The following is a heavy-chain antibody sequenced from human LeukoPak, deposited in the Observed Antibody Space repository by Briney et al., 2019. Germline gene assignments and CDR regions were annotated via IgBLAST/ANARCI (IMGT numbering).Heavy chain of an antibody. CDR1: GGSISSYY. CDR2: IYTSGST. CDR3: ARDLGYCSGDSCYHYFDY. V-gene: IGHV4-4*07. J-gene: IGHJ4*02. Sequence: SETLSLTCTVSGGSISSYYWSWIRQPAGKGLEWIGHIYTSGSTNYNPSLKSRVTMSVDTSKNQFSLKLISVTAADTAVYYCARDLGYCSGDSCYHYFDYWGQGTLVTVSS. D-gene: IGHD2-15*01.